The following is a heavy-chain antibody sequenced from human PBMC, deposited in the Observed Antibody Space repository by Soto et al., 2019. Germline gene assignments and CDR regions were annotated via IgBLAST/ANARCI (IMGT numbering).Heavy chain of an antibody. CDR3: ATDSMVRGVISNSFDP. D-gene: IGHD3-10*01. Sequence: ASVKVSCKVSGYTLTELSMHWVRQAPGKGLEWMGGFDPEDGETIYAQKFQGRVTMTEDTSTDTAYMELSSLRSEDTAVYYCATDSMVRGVISNSFDPWGQGTLVTVSS. V-gene: IGHV1-24*01. J-gene: IGHJ5*02. CDR2: FDPEDGET. CDR1: GYTLTELS.